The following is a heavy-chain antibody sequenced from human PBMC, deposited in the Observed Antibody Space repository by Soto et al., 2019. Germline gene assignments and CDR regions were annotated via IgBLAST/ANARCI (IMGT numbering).Heavy chain of an antibody. CDR2: IHSSGDS. CDR3: ARGDYNDCRVYDN. CDR1: GGSISSGDYY. Sequence: QVQLQESGPGLVKPSQTLSLTCTVSGGSISSGDYYWSWIRQHPGKGLEWIGYIHSSGDSYYNPSLKSRVTISIDASKNQFSLKLTSVTAADTAVYYCARGDYNDCRVYDNWGQGTLVTVSS. V-gene: IGHV4-31*03. J-gene: IGHJ4*02. D-gene: IGHD4-17*01.